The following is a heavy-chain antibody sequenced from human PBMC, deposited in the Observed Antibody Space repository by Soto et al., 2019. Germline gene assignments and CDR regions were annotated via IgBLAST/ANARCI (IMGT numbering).Heavy chain of an antibody. J-gene: IGHJ4*02. CDR1: GYTFTSYG. Sequence: GASVKVSCKASGYTFTSYGISWVRQAPGQGLEWMGWISAYNGNTNYAQKLQGRVTMTTDTSTSTAYMGLRSLRSDDTAVYYCAREGIYCGGDCHPDYWGQGNLVTVSS. D-gene: IGHD2-21*02. CDR2: ISAYNGNT. CDR3: AREGIYCGGDCHPDY. V-gene: IGHV1-18*01.